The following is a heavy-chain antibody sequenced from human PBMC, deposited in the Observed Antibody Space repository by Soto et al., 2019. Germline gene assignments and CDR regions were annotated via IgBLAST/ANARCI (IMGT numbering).Heavy chain of an antibody. CDR2: ISSSSSTI. CDR3: AKDGPGSGSTSPPD. J-gene: IGHJ4*02. Sequence: GGSLRLSCAASGFTFSSYSMNWVRQAPGKGLEWVSYISSSSSTIYYADSVKGRFTISRDNAKNSLYLQMNSLRDEDTAVYYRAKDGPGSGSTSPPDWGQGTLVTVSS. V-gene: IGHV3-48*02. D-gene: IGHD3-10*01. CDR1: GFTFSSYS.